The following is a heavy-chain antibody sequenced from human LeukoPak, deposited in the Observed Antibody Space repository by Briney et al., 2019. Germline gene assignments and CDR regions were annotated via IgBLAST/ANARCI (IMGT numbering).Heavy chain of an antibody. CDR2: IYPGDSDT. J-gene: IGHJ6*02. CDR1: GYSFTSYW. D-gene: IGHD4-17*01. CDR3: ARVNDYGDYGGGDYYYGMDV. Sequence: GESLKISCKGSGYSFTSYWIGWVRQMPGKGLEWMGIIYPGDSDTRYSPSFQGQVTISADKSISTAYLQWSSLKASDTAMYYCARVNDYGDYGGGDYYYGMDVWGQGTTVTVSS. V-gene: IGHV5-51*01.